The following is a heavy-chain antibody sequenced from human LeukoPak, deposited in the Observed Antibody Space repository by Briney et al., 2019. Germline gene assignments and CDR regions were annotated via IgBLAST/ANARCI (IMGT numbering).Heavy chain of an antibody. D-gene: IGHD3-10*01. CDR3: AREYGSRRGLWAFDI. Sequence: GGSLRLSCAASGFTFSSYGMHWVRQAPGKGLEWVAFIRYDGSNKYYADSVKGRFTISRDNSKNTLYLQMNSLRAEDTAVYYCAREYGSRRGLWAFDIWGHGTMVTVSS. CDR1: GFTFSSYG. CDR2: IRYDGSNK. J-gene: IGHJ3*02. V-gene: IGHV3-30*02.